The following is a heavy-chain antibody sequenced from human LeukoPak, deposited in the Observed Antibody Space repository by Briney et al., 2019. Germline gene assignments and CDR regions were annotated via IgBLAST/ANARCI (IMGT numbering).Heavy chain of an antibody. CDR3: AKGVAVASPYYFDY. J-gene: IGHJ4*02. D-gene: IGHD6-19*01. Sequence: GGSLRLSCAASGFTFSSYAMSWVRQAPGKGLEWVSPISGSGSNTYYADSVKGRFTISRDNSKNALYLQMNSLRAEDTAVYHCAKGVAVASPYYFDYWGQGTLVTVSS. V-gene: IGHV3-23*01. CDR2: ISGSGSNT. CDR1: GFTFSSYA.